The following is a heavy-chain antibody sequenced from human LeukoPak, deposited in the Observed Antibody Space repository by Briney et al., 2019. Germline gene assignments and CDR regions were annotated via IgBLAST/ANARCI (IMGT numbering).Heavy chain of an antibody. CDR1: GGSFSGYY. Sequence: PSETLSLTCAVYGGSFSGYYWSWIRQPPGKGLEWIGEINHSGSTNYNPSLKSRVTISVDTSKNQFSLKLSSVTAADTAVYYCARRHEEAPFDYWGQGTLVTVSS. J-gene: IGHJ4*02. V-gene: IGHV4-34*01. CDR2: INHSGST. CDR3: ARRHEEAPFDY.